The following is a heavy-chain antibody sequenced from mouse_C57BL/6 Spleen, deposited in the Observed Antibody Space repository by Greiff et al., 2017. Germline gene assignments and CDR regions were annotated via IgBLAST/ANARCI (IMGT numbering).Heavy chain of an antibody. Sequence: EVKLVESGGGLVKPGGSLNLSCAASGFTFSSYAMSWVRQTPAKRLEWVATISGGGSYTYSPDNVKGRFTISRDNAKNNLYLQMSHLKSEDTAMYYCARDGRRGFDYWGQGTTLTVSS. V-gene: IGHV5-4*01. D-gene: IGHD3-1*01. CDR3: ARDGRRGFDY. CDR2: ISGGGSYT. J-gene: IGHJ2*01. CDR1: GFTFSSYA.